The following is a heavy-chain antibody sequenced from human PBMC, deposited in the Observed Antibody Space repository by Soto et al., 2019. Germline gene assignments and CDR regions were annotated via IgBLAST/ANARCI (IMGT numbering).Heavy chain of an antibody. CDR1: GGSISSGDYY. CDR3: AGLQSMRLSGLDP. V-gene: IGHV4-30-4*08. CDR2: IYYSGST. J-gene: IGHJ5*02. D-gene: IGHD3-16*02. Sequence: PSETLSLTCTVSGGSISSGDYYWSWIRQPPGKGLEWIGYIYYSGSTYYNPSLKSRVTISLDTSKNQFSLKLSSVTAADTAVYYCAGLQSMRLSGLDPWGQGTLVTVSS.